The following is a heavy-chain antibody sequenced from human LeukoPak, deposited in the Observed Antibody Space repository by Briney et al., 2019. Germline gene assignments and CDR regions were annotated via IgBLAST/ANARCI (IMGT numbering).Heavy chain of an antibody. CDR2: IYYSGST. J-gene: IGHJ4*02. CDR3: ARDDMDTAMVVFDY. CDR1: GFTVSSNY. D-gene: IGHD5-18*01. Sequence: GSLRLSCAASGFTVSSNYMSWVRQAPGKGLEWIGSIYYSGSTYYNPSLKSRVTISVDTSKNQFSLKLSSVTAADTAVYYCARDDMDTAMVVFDYWGQGTLVTVSS. V-gene: IGHV4-39*07.